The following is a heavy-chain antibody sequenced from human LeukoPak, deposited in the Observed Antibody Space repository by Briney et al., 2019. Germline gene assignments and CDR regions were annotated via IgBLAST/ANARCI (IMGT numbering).Heavy chain of an antibody. V-gene: IGHV1-69*04. CDR3: ARHSTDSFYYDSSGYYPMLFDY. J-gene: IGHJ4*02. CDR1: GYTFTSYD. Sequence: ASVKVSCKASGYTFTSYDISWVRQAPGQGLEWMGRIIPILGIANYAQKFQGRVTITADNSTSTAYMELSSLRSEDTAVYYCARHSTDSFYYDSSGYYPMLFDYWGQGTLVTVSS. CDR2: IIPILGIA. D-gene: IGHD3-22*01.